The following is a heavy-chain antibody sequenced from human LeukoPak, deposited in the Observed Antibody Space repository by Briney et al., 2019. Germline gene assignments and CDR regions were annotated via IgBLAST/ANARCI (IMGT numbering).Heavy chain of an antibody. V-gene: IGHV3-20*04. CDR3: AKVNQRWLQYSPTDHYFDY. Sequence: GGSLRLSCAASGFTFDDYGMSWVRHAPGKGLEWVSGINWNGGSTDYADSVKGRFTISRDNSKNSLYLQMNSLRTEDTALYYCAKVNQRWLQYSPTDHYFDYWGQGTLVTVSS. CDR2: INWNGGST. CDR1: GFTFDDYG. J-gene: IGHJ4*02. D-gene: IGHD5-24*01.